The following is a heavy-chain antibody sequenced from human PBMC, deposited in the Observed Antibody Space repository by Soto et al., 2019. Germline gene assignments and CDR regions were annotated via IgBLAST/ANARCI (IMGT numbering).Heavy chain of an antibody. J-gene: IGHJ5*02. V-gene: IGHV1-18*04. Sequence: QVQLVQSGAEVKKPGASVKVSCKASGYTFTSYGISWVRQAPGQGLEWMGWISAYNGNTNYAQKLQGRVNMTTDTSTSTAYMELRSLRSDDTAVYYCARAYCTNGVCLRFDPWGQGTLVTVSS. CDR1: GYTFTSYG. D-gene: IGHD2-8*01. CDR2: ISAYNGNT. CDR3: ARAYCTNGVCLRFDP.